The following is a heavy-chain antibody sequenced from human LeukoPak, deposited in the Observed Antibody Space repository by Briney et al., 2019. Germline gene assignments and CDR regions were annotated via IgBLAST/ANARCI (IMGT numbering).Heavy chain of an antibody. V-gene: IGHV4-59*01. D-gene: IGHD3-3*01. CDR3: ASLGFLEWPYSPYYYGMDV. J-gene: IGHJ6*02. Sequence: SETLSLTCTVSGGSISSYYWSWIRQPPGKGLEWIGYISYSGSTNYNPSLKSRVTISVDTSKNQFSLKLSSVTAADTAVYYCASLGFLEWPYSPYYYGMDVWGQGTTVTVSS. CDR1: GGSISSYY. CDR2: ISYSGST.